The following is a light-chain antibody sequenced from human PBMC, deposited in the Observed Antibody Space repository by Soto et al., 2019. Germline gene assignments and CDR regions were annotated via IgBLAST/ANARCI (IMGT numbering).Light chain of an antibody. CDR1: QSVSSSY. CDR3: QQRSDWPIT. V-gene: IGKV3D-20*02. CDR2: GAS. Sequence: EIVLTQSPGTLSLSPGERAALSCRASQSVSSSYLAWYQQKPGQAPRLLIYGASSRATGIPDRFSGSGSGTDFTLTINSLEPDDFAVYYCQQRSDWPITFGQGTRLEI. J-gene: IGKJ5*01.